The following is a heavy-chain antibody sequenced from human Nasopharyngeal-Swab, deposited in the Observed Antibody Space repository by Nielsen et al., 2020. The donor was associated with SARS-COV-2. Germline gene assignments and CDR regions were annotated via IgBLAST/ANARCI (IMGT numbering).Heavy chain of an antibody. CDR1: GFTFSDYY. V-gene: IGHV3-11*01. J-gene: IGHJ6*02. Sequence: GGSLRLSCAASGFTFSDYYMSWIRQAPGKGLEWVSYISSSGSTIYYADSVKGRFTISRDNAKNSLYLQMNSLRAEDTAVYYCARAVAGTFYYYYYGMDVWGQGTTVTVSS. CDR3: ARAVAGTFYYYYYGMDV. CDR2: ISSSGSTI. D-gene: IGHD6-19*01.